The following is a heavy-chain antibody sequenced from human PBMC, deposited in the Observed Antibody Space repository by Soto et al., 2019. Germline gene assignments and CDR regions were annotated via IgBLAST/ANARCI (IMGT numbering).Heavy chain of an antibody. V-gene: IGHV3-11*01. J-gene: IGHJ5*02. Sequence: QVHLVESGGGLVQPGGSLRLSCAASGFTFTDYYMSWFRQAPGKGLEWVSQISSTGATIYYADSVKGRFTISRDNAKNSLYLQMTSLRAEDTAMYYCALRFMVRGAFDPWGQGTLVTVSS. CDR2: ISSTGATI. CDR1: GFTFTDYY. D-gene: IGHD3-10*01. CDR3: ALRFMVRGAFDP.